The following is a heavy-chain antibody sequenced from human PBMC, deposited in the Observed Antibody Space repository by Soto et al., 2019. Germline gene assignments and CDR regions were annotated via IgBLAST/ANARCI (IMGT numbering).Heavy chain of an antibody. CDR2: VNQDGSGT. J-gene: IGHJ5*02. CDR3: VRELNFQYTGDSRGWFDA. CDR1: GLTFSDYW. Sequence: EVQLVESGGGLIQPGGSLRLSCAASGLTFSDYWMHWVRQAPGKELGWVARVNQDGSGTAYADSVKGRFIDSRDNAKKPLQLQMNSLRVENTGIYYCVRELNFQYTGDSRGWFDAWGQGTPVTVSS. V-gene: IGHV3-74*01. D-gene: IGHD5-18*01.